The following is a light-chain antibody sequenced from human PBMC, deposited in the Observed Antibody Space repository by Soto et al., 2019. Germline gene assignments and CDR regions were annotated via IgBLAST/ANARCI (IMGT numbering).Light chain of an antibody. CDR2: GAS. V-gene: IGKV3-15*01. J-gene: IGKJ1*01. CDR1: QGVXSS. Sequence: IGLTQSAATLSLSPGERATLSCRASQGVXSSFGWYKWKPGQAPRFLIXGASTRATGIPARFSGSGSGTEFTLTISSLQSEDFVVYYCQHYNNYPPWTFGQGTKVEI. CDR3: QHYNNYPPWT.